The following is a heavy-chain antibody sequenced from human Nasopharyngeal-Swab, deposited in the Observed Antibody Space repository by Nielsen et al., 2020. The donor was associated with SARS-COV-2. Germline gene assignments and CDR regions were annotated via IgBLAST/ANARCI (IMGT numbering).Heavy chain of an antibody. V-gene: IGHV4-59*01. CDR1: GGSISSYY. D-gene: IGHD2-15*01. J-gene: IGHJ3*02. CDR2: IYYSGST. Sequence: SETLSLTCTVSGGSISSYYWSWIRQPPGKGLEWIGYIYYSGSTNYNPSLKSRVTTSVDTSKNQFSLKLSSVTAADTAVYYCAREGGYCSGGSCYYTDAFDIWGQGTMVTVSS. CDR3: AREGGYCSGGSCYYTDAFDI.